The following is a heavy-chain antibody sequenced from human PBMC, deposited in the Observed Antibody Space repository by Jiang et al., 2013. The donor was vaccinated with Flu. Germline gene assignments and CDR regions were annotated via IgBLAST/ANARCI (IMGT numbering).Heavy chain of an antibody. J-gene: IGHJ4*02. Sequence: GAEVKKPGASVKVSCKASGYTFTNNAIHWMRQAPGQRLEWMGWINIGNGNTKYSQNFQGRVTITRDTSASTAYMELSSLRSEDTAVYYCARRGVRHFDYWGQGTLVTVSS. CDR1: GYTFTNNA. CDR3: ARRGVRHFDY. V-gene: IGHV1-3*04. CDR2: INIGNGNT. D-gene: IGHD3-10*01.